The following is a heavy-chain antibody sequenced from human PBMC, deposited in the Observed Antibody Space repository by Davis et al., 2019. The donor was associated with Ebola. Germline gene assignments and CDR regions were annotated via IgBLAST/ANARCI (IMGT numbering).Heavy chain of an antibody. CDR3: ARDSGSSSHYGMDV. V-gene: IGHV1-18*01. CDR1: GYTFTSYG. D-gene: IGHD6-13*01. CDR2: ISTSNAKT. J-gene: IGHJ6*02. Sequence: AASVKVSCKASGYTFTSYGISWVRQAPGQGLEWMGWISTSNAKTYYAQKLQGRVTMTTDTSTSTAYMELRSLRSDDTAVYYCARDSGSSSHYGMDVWGQGTTVTVSS.